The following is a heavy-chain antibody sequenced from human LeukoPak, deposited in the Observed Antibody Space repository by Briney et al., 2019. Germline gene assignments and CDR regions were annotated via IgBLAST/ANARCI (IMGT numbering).Heavy chain of an antibody. CDR1: GFTLSSYA. CDR2: ISISGENT. V-gene: IGHV3-23*01. D-gene: IGHD6-6*01. Sequence: GGSLRLSCAASGFTLSSYAMSWVRQAPGKGLEWVSAISISGENTYYADSVEGRFTISRDTSRNTLYLQMHSLRAEDTAVYYCARLISTSSSRFSDYWGQGTLVTVSS. CDR3: ARLISTSSSRFSDY. J-gene: IGHJ4*02.